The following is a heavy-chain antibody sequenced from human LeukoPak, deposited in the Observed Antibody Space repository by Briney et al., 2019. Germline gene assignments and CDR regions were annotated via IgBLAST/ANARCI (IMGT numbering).Heavy chain of an antibody. CDR2: IYYSGST. Sequence: SETLSLTCTVSGRSVSSGSYYWSWIRQPPGKGLEWIGYIYYSGSTNYNPSLKSRVTISVDTSKNQFSLKLSSVTAADTAVYYCARVPSSQQLDFDYWGQGTLVTVSS. J-gene: IGHJ4*02. V-gene: IGHV4-61*01. CDR3: ARVPSSQQLDFDY. CDR1: GRSVSSGSYY. D-gene: IGHD6-13*01.